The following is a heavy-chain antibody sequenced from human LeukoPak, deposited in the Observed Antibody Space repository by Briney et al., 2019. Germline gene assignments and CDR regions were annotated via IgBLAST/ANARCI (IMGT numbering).Heavy chain of an antibody. V-gene: IGHV1-69*01. CDR1: GGTFSSYA. J-gene: IGHJ4*02. D-gene: IGHD4-17*01. CDR2: IIPIFGTA. CDR3: ARGRTVTTDFYFDY. Sequence: SVKVPCKASGGTFSSYAISWVRQAPGQGLEWMGGIIPIFGTANYAQKFQGRVTITANESTSTAYMELSSLRSEDTAVYYCARGRTVTTDFYFDYWGQGTLVTVSS.